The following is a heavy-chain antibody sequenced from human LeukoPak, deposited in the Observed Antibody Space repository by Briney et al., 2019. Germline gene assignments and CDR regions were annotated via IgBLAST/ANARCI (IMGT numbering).Heavy chain of an antibody. CDR2: IKQDGSEK. CDR1: GGSISSYY. V-gene: IGHV3-7*01. CDR3: ANGEVYFDY. Sequence: PSETLSLTCTVSGGSISSYYWSWVRQAPGKGLEWVANIKQDGSEKYYVDSVKGRFTISRDNAKNSLYLQMNSLRAEDTAVYYCANGEVYFDYWGQGTLVTVSS. J-gene: IGHJ4*02. D-gene: IGHD4-17*01.